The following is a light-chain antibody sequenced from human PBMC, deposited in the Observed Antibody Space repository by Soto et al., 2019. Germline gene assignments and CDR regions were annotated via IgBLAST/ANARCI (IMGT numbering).Light chain of an antibody. CDR1: QSINSSY. V-gene: IGKV3-20*01. Sequence: EIVLTQSPGTLSLSPGERATLSCRASQSINSSYLAWYQQKPGQAPRLLIYGASSRATGIPDRFSGSGSGTDVTLTISRMEPEDVAVYYCQQFGSSPGFTFGPGTKVDIK. CDR3: QQFGSSPGFT. CDR2: GAS. J-gene: IGKJ3*01.